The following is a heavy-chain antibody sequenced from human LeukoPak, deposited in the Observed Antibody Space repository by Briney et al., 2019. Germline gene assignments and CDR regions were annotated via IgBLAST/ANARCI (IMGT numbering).Heavy chain of an antibody. CDR2: ISSSSSYI. J-gene: IGHJ4*02. CDR1: GFTFSSYS. D-gene: IGHD3-16*01. V-gene: IGHV3-21*01. Sequence: GGSLRLSCAASGFTFSSYSMNWVRQAPGKGLEWVSYISSSSSYIYYADSVKGRFTISRDNAKNSLYLQMNSLRAEDTAVYYCANWGTLRYPDYWGQGTLVTVSS. CDR3: ANWGTLRYPDY.